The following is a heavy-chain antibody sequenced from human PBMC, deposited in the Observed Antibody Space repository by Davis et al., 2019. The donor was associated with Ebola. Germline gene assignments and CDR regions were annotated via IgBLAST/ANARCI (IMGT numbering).Heavy chain of an antibody. CDR3: ARGDSDYSNYVDYFDY. Sequence: ASVQVSCKASGYTFTSYDINWARQATGQGLAWMGWMNPNSGNTGHAQKFQGRVTMTRNTSISTAYMELSSLRSEDTAVYYCARGDSDYSNYVDYFDYWGQGTLVTVSS. CDR1: GYTFTSYD. CDR2: MNPNSGNT. J-gene: IGHJ4*02. D-gene: IGHD4-11*01. V-gene: IGHV1-8*01.